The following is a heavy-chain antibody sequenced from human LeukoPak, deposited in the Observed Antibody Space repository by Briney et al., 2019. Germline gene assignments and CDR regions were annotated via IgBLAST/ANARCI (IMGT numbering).Heavy chain of an antibody. CDR1: GYTFTSYD. D-gene: IGHD5-12*01. CDR2: ISAYNGNT. CDR3: ASHSGYHGGFDY. V-gene: IGHV1-18*01. J-gene: IGHJ4*02. Sequence: ASVKVSCKASGYTFTSYDINWVRQAPGQGLEWMGWISAYNGNTNYAQKLQGRVTMTTDTSTSTAYMELRSLRSDDTAVYYCASHSGYHGGFDYWGQGTLVTVSS.